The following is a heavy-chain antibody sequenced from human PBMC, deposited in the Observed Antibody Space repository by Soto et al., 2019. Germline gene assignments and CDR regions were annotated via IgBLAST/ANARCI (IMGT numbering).Heavy chain of an antibody. V-gene: IGHV3-30*04. Sequence: GGSLRLSCAASGFMFSAYAMLWVRQAPGKGLEWEAAISYDGTNKYYADSIKGRFTISRDNSANTLFLQVNSLRREDTAMYYCARDPSPYTSGWYGIDFWGHGTLVTVSS. J-gene: IGHJ4*01. CDR3: ARDPSPYTSGWYGIDF. CDR1: GFMFSAYA. CDR2: ISYDGTNK. D-gene: IGHD6-19*01.